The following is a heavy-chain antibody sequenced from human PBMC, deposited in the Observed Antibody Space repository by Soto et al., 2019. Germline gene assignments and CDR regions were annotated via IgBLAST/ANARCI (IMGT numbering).Heavy chain of an antibody. Sequence: SVKVSGKASGGTFSSYAISWVRQAPGQGLEWMGGIIPIFGTANYAQKFQGRVTITADESTSTAYMELSSLRSEDTAVYYCARGWELLAAFDIWGQGTMVTVSS. D-gene: IGHD1-26*01. CDR1: GGTFSSYA. CDR3: ARGWELLAAFDI. J-gene: IGHJ3*02. CDR2: IIPIFGTA. V-gene: IGHV1-69*13.